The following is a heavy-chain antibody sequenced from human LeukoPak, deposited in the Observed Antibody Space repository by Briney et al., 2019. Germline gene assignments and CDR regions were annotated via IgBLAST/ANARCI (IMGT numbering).Heavy chain of an antibody. J-gene: IGHJ5*02. CDR3: ARDGYNYNWFDP. Sequence: PGGSLRLSCAASGFTVSDNYMSWVRQAPGKGLEWVSIIYSDGRTYYADSVQGRFTISRDNAKNSLYLQMNSLRAEDTAVYYCARDGYNYNWFDPWGQGTLVTVSS. V-gene: IGHV3-53*01. CDR2: IYSDGRT. D-gene: IGHD5-24*01. CDR1: GFTVSDNY.